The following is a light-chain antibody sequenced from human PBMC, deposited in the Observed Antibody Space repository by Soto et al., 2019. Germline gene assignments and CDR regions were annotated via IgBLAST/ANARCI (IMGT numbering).Light chain of an antibody. CDR3: SSYVGNNNLV. J-gene: IGLJ3*02. CDR1: SSDVGPYNY. CDR2: EVY. V-gene: IGLV2-8*01. Sequence: QSALTQPASVSGSPGQSITISCTGTSSDVGPYNYVSWYQQHPGKAPKVIIYEVYKRPSGVPDRFSGSKSGKTASLTVSGLQADDEADYYCSSYVGNNNLVFGGGTKLTVL.